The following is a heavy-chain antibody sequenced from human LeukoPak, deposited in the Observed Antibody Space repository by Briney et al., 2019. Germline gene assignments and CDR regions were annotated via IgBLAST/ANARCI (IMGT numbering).Heavy chain of an antibody. CDR2: ISSSSSYI. CDR3: ARDLSARYSGYDWEFDY. Sequence: GGSLRLSCAASGFTLSNSWMHWVRQAPGKGLEWVSSISSSSSYIYYADSVKGRFTISRDNAKNSLYLQMNSLRAEDTAVYYCARDLSARYSGYDWEFDYWGQGTLVTVSS. D-gene: IGHD5-12*01. CDR1: GFTLSNSW. J-gene: IGHJ4*02. V-gene: IGHV3-21*01.